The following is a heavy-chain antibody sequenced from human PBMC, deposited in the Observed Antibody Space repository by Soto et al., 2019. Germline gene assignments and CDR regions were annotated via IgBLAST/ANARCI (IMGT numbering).Heavy chain of an antibody. CDR2: IYYSGTT. V-gene: IGHV4-59*01. J-gene: IGHJ4*02. D-gene: IGHD3-10*01. CDR3: ARESYYGSGATVVAY. Sequence: SETLSLTCTVPGGSISGYYWSWIRQPPGKGLEWIGYIYYSGTTSYNPSLNSRVTMSVDTSKNQFSLKVNSVTAADTAVYYCARESYYGSGATVVAYWGQGTLVTVS. CDR1: GGSISGYY.